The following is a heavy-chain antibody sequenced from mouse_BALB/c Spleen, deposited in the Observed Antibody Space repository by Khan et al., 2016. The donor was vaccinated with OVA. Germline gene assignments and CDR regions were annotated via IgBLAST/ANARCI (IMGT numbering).Heavy chain of an antibody. CDR1: GYTFTSYW. V-gene: IGHV1-87*01. J-gene: IGHJ2*01. D-gene: IGHD1-1*01. CDR2: IYPGDGNT. CDR3: VRGGITTGYFAY. Sequence: QVQLKQSGTELARPGASVKLSCKASGYTFTSYWMQWVKQRPGQGLEWIGAIYPGDGNTRYTQKFKGKATLTADKSTSTAYMQLSSLASEDSAVYLCVRGGITTGYFAYWGQGTTVTVSS.